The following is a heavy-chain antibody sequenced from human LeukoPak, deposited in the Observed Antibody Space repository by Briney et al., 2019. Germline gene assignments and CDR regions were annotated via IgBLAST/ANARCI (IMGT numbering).Heavy chain of an antibody. V-gene: IGHV4-4*02. CDR3: SRESGAFSPFGY. CDR1: GGSISRTNW. D-gene: IGHD1-26*01. CDR2: ISLSGHT. J-gene: IGHJ4*02. Sequence: SGTLSLTCDVSGGSISRTNWWSWVRQSPGQGLEWIGEISLSGHTNYNPSLQSRVTMSLDESMNQVSLDLASVTDADTAVYYCSRESGAFSPFGYWGQGTLVTVHS.